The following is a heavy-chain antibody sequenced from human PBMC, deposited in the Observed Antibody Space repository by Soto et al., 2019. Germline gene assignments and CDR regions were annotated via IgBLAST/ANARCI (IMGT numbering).Heavy chain of an antibody. CDR2: IRSKANSYAT. V-gene: IGHV3-73*01. CDR3: TNFLTCSGGSCAPY. J-gene: IGHJ4*02. CDR1: GFTFSGSA. Sequence: EVQLVESGGGLVQPGGSLKLSCAASGFTFSGSAMHWVRQASGKGLEWVGRIRSKANSYATADAASVKGRFTISRDDSKNTAYLQMDSLKTEDTAVYYCTNFLTCSGGSCAPYWGQGTLVTVSS. D-gene: IGHD2-15*01.